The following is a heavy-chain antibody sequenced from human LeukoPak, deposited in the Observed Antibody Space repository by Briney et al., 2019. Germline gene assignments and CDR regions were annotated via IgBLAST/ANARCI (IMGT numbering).Heavy chain of an antibody. D-gene: IGHD3-3*01. V-gene: IGHV3-30*02. Sequence: GGSLRLSCAASGFTFGSYSMSWVRQAPGKGLEWVAFIRYDGSNKYYADSVKGRFTISRDNSKNTLYLQMNSLRAEDTAVYYCAKDITISAIFGAATDAFDIWGQGTMVTVSS. CDR3: AKDITISAIFGAATDAFDI. CDR1: GFTFGSYS. CDR2: IRYDGSNK. J-gene: IGHJ3*02.